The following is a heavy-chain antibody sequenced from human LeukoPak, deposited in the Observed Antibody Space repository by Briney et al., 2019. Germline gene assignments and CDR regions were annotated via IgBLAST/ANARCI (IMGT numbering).Heavy chain of an antibody. D-gene: IGHD6-6*01. J-gene: IGHJ5*02. CDR3: ATDRPGGGDWFDP. CDR2: IYHSGST. Sequence: KPSETLSFTCTVSGYSISSGYYWGWIRQPPGKGLEWIGSIYHSGSTYYNPSLKSRVTISVDTSKNQFSLKLSSVTAADTAVYYCATDRPGGGDWFDPWGQGTLVTVSS. CDR1: GYSISSGYY. V-gene: IGHV4-38-2*02.